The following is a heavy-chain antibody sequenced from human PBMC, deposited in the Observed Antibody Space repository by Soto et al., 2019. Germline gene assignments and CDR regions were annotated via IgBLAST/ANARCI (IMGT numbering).Heavy chain of an antibody. J-gene: IGHJ4*02. D-gene: IGHD3-10*01. CDR3: ARGRGDLDY. CDR2: INHSGNS. Sequence: SETLSLTCAVYGASLSDNYWSWIRQPPGKGLEWIGEINHSGNSNYNPSLKSRVSISVDTSKSQISLKLSSVTAADTAVYYCARGRGDLDYWGQGSLVTVSS. V-gene: IGHV4-34*01. CDR1: GASLSDNY.